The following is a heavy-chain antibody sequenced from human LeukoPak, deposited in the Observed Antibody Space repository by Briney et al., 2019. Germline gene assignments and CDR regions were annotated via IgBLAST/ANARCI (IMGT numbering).Heavy chain of an antibody. V-gene: IGHV1-69*05. J-gene: IGHJ5*02. Sequence: RASVKVSCKASGGTFSSYAISWVRQAPGQGLEWMGGIIPIFGTANYAQKFQGRVTITTDESTSTAYMELSSPRSEDTAVYYCARGRWELLSWFDPWGQGTLVTVSS. CDR2: IIPIFGTA. CDR3: ARGRWELLSWFDP. D-gene: IGHD1-26*01. CDR1: GGTFSSYA.